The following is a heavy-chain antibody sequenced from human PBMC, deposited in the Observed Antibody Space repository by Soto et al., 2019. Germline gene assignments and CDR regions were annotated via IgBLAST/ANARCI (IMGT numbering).Heavy chain of an antibody. J-gene: IGHJ4*02. D-gene: IGHD1-7*01. CDR3: ARGGGNYDYFDY. V-gene: IGHV3-33*01. CDR2: IWYDGSYK. Sequence: QVQLVESGGGVVQPGRSLRLSCAASGFTFSSYGMHWVRQAPGKGLEWVAVIWYDGSYKYYADSVKGRFTISRDNSKNTIYLQMNSLRAEDTAVYYCARGGGNYDYFDYWGQGTLVTVSS. CDR1: GFTFSSYG.